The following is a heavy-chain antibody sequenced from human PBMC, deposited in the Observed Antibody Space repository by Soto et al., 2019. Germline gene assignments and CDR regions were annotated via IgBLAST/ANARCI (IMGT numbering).Heavy chain of an antibody. Sequence: QVQLVESGGGVVQPGRSLRLSCAVSGVTVSNYGMHWVRQAPGKGLEWVAVISRDGGTKYYADSVKGRFTISRDNSRNTLFLEMNSLRSDDMAVYYCTGEVASGYWGQGTPVTVSS. CDR1: GVTVSNYG. V-gene: IGHV3-30*03. CDR2: ISRDGGTK. J-gene: IGHJ4*02. D-gene: IGHD2-8*02. CDR3: TGEVASGY.